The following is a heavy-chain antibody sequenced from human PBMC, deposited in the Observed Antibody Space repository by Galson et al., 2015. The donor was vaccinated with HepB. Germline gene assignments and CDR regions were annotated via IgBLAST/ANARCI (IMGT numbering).Heavy chain of an antibody. CDR1: GLTLETYD. D-gene: IGHD2/OR15-2a*01. V-gene: IGHV3-23*01. Sequence: PLRLSCAASGLTLETYDISWVRQAPGRGLQWVSAISENDNSTHYAEPVKGRFTISRQKSKNMVFLQMNRLKVEDTAVYYCAKGSPTSFYHYYMDVWGKGTTVTVSS. CDR2: ISENDNST. CDR3: AKGSPTSFYHYYMDV. J-gene: IGHJ6*03.